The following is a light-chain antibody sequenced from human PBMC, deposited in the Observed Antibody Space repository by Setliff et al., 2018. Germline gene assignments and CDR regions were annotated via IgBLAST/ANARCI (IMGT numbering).Light chain of an antibody. CDR1: SSGVGGYNY. CDR3: SSYAGSNNPYV. V-gene: IGLV2-8*01. Sequence: QSALTQPPSASGSPGQSVTISCTGTSSGVGGYNYVSWYQQHPGKAPKLMIYEVSKRPSGVPDRFSGSKSGNTASLTVSGLQAEDEADYYCSSYAGSNNPYVFGTGTKV. CDR2: EVS. J-gene: IGLJ1*01.